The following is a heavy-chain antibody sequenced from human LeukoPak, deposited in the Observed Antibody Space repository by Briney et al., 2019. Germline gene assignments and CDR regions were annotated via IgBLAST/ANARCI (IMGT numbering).Heavy chain of an antibody. V-gene: IGHV3-30*04. CDR2: ISYDGSNK. J-gene: IGHJ5*02. CDR3: ARDRIAAAGTRWFDP. Sequence: GGSLRLSCAASGFTFSSYAMHWVRQAPGKGLEWVAVISYDGSNKYYADSVKGRFTISRDNSKNTLYLQMNSLRAEDTAVYYCARDRIAAAGTRWFDPWGQGTLVTVSS. CDR1: GFTFSSYA. D-gene: IGHD6-13*01.